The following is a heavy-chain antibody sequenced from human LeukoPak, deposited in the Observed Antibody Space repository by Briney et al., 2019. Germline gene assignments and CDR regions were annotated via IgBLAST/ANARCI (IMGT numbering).Heavy chain of an antibody. V-gene: IGHV4-39*01. J-gene: IGHJ5*02. CDR3: ARGIDMVRGVKSWFDP. CDR2: IYYSGST. D-gene: IGHD3-10*01. CDR1: GGSISSSGYY. Sequence: SETLSLTCTVSGGSISSSGYYWGWIRQPPGKGLEWIGSIYYSGSTYYNPSLKSRVTISVDTSKNQFSLKLSSVTAADTAVYYCARGIDMVRGVKSWFDPWGQGTLVTVSS.